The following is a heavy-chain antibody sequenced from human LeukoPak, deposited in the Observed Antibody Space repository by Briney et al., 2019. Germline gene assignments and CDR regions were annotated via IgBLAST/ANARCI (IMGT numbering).Heavy chain of an antibody. CDR1: GFTFSSYN. Sequence: GGSLRLSCAASGFTFSSYNMNWVRQAPGKGLEWVALISYDGSNKYYADSVKARFIISRDNSKNTVYLQMNSLRAEDTAMYYCTRENYFDGSGYYSLFCFDCWGQGTLVTVSS. CDR2: ISYDGSNK. D-gene: IGHD3-22*01. J-gene: IGHJ4*02. CDR3: TRENYFDGSGYYSLFCFDC. V-gene: IGHV3-30*03.